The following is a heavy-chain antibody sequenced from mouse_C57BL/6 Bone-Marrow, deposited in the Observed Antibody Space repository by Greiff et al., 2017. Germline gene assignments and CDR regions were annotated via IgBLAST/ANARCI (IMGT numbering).Heavy chain of an antibody. CDR1: GYTFTSYT. J-gene: IGHJ4*01. Sequence: QVQLQQSGAELARPGASVKMSCKASGYTFTSYTMHWVKQRPGQGLEWIGYINPSSGYTKYNQKFKDKATLTADKSFSTAYMQRSSLTSEDSAVYYCARRRKLGRGYAMDYWGQGTSVTVSS. V-gene: IGHV1-4*01. CDR3: ARRRKLGRGYAMDY. D-gene: IGHD4-1*01. CDR2: INPSSGYT.